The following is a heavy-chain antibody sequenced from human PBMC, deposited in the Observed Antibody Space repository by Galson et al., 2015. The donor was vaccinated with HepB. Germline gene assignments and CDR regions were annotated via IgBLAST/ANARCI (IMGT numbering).Heavy chain of an antibody. J-gene: IGHJ4*02. V-gene: IGHV3-23*01. D-gene: IGHD3-10*01. CDR3: AKGDGSGSPIDY. CDR2: ISGSGGST. Sequence: SLRLSCAASGFTFSSYAMSWVRQAPGKGLEWVSAISGSGGSTYYADSVKGRFTISRDSSKNTLHLQMNSLRAEDTAVYYCAKGDGSGSPIDYWGQGTLVTVSS. CDR1: GFTFSSYA.